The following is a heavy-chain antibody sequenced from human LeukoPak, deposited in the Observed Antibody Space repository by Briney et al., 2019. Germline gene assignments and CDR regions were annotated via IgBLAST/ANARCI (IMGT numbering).Heavy chain of an antibody. CDR2: INHSVST. Sequence: SETLSLTCAVYGGSFSGYYWSWIRQPPGKGLEWIGEINHSVSTNYNPSLKSRVTISVDTSKNQFSLKLSSVTAADTAVYYCARLQGYCSGGSCYSSYYYYGMDVWGQGTTVTVSS. CDR3: ARLQGYCSGGSCYSSYYYYGMDV. V-gene: IGHV4-34*01. CDR1: GGSFSGYY. D-gene: IGHD2-15*01. J-gene: IGHJ6*02.